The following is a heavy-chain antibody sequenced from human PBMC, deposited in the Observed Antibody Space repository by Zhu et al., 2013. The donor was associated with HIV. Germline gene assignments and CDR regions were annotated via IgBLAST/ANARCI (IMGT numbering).Heavy chain of an antibody. Sequence: QVQLXQSGAEVKKPGASVKVSCKASGYTFIDYYLHWVRQAPGQGLEWMGWINPNSGVTNYAQMFEGRVSLTRDTSTGTVNMELSSLRSDDTAIYYCTRELHPLYENSDYFLAYWGQGTLVTVSS. D-gene: IGHD3-22*01. CDR2: INPNSGVT. J-gene: IGHJ4*02. CDR3: TRELHPLYENSDYFLAY. V-gene: IGHV1-2*02. CDR1: GYTFIDYY.